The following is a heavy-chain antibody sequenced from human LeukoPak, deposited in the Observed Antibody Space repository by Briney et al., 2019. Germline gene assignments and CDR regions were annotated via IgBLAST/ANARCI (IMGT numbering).Heavy chain of an antibody. CDR3: ATVPAAMWEIYFQH. D-gene: IGHD2-2*01. J-gene: IGHJ1*01. CDR1: GGTFSSDA. Sequence: SVKVSCKASGGTFSSDAISCLRQAPGQGLEWMGRIIPIFGTANYAQKFQGRVTITTDESTSTAYMELSSLRSEDTAVYYCATVPAAMWEIYFQHWGQGTLVTVSS. V-gene: IGHV1-69*05. CDR2: IIPIFGTA.